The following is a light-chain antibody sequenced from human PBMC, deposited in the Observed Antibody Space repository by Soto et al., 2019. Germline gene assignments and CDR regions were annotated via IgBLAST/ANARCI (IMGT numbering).Light chain of an antibody. Sequence: DIQMTQSPSTLSASVGDRVTITCRASQSISTWLAWYQQKPGKAPKLLIYDASYLERGVPSRFSGSGSGTEFTIAISSLQCKNLATYYCQQYNICSTFGQSTEVEIK. CDR2: DAS. V-gene: IGKV1-5*01. CDR1: QSISTW. CDR3: QQYNICST. J-gene: IGKJ1*01.